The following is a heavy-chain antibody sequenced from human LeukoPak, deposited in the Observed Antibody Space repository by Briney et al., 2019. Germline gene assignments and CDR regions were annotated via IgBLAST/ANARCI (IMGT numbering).Heavy chain of an antibody. CDR1: GYTFTGYY. CDR3: ARVLFWSGYNDAFDI. V-gene: IGHV1-2*02. CDR2: INPNSGGT. Sequence: ASVKVSCKASGYTFTGYYMHWVRQAPGQGLEWMGWINPNSGGTSYAQKFQGRVTMTRVTSISTAYMELSRLRSDDTAVYYCARVLFWSGYNDAFDIWGQGTMVTVSS. D-gene: IGHD3-3*01. J-gene: IGHJ3*02.